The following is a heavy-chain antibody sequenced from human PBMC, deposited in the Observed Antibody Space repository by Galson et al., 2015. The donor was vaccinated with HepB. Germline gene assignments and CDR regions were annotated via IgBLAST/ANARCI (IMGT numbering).Heavy chain of an antibody. Sequence: SLRLSCAASGFTFSSYWMSWVRQAPGKGLEWVANIKQDGSEKYYVDSVKGRFTISRDNAKNSLYLQMNSLRAEDTAVYYCARGRRITIFGVVNPDFHYYMDVWGKGTTVTVSS. CDR2: IKQDGSEK. CDR3: ARGRRITIFGVVNPDFHYYMDV. CDR1: GFTFSSYW. V-gene: IGHV3-7*01. J-gene: IGHJ6*03. D-gene: IGHD3-3*01.